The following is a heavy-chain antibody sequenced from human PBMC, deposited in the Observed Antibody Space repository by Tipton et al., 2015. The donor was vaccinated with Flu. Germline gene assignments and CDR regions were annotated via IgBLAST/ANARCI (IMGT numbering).Heavy chain of an antibody. Sequence: TLSLTCTVSGASISSSYWSWIRQAPGKGLKWIGHIHYSGITNYNPSLKSRITIPVDTSKNQFSLRLSSVTAADTAVYYCARDASLQRWGQGTLVTVS. CDR3: ARDASLQR. CDR2: IHYSGIT. J-gene: IGHJ1*01. V-gene: IGHV4-59*01. CDR1: GASISSSY.